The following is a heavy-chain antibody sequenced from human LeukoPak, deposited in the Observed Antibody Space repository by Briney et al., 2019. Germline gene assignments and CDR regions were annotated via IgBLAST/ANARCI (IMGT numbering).Heavy chain of an antibody. D-gene: IGHD2-15*01. CDR1: GLTVGRSF. V-gene: IGHV3-66*01. J-gene: IGHJ4*02. CDR3: ARDLSLYCSGGSCYSLNY. Sequence: PGASLRLSCAASGLTVGRSFMNWVRQSPGKGLEWVSGIYNSGGTFYADSVKGRFTISRDNAKNSLYLQMNSLRAEDTAVYYCARDLSLYCSGGSCYSLNYWGQGTLVTVSS. CDR2: IYNSGGT.